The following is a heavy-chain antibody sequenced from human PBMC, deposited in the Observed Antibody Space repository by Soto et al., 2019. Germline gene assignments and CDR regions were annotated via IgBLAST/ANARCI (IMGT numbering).Heavy chain of an antibody. Sequence: ASVKVSCKASGYTFTSYGVSWVRPAPGQGIEWMGWISAANGDTNYPQKFQGRVTMTTDRSTSTAYMELRSLISDDTAMYYCVRDLVWGGRDTEISDNWFGAWGQGTLVTV. D-gene: IGHD5-18*01. J-gene: IGHJ5*02. CDR1: GYTFTSYG. V-gene: IGHV1-18*01. CDR2: ISAANGDT. CDR3: VRDLVWGGRDTEISDNWFGA.